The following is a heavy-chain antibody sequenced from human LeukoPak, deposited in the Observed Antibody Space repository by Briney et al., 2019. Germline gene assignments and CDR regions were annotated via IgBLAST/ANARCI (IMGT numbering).Heavy chain of an antibody. CDR3: ARQCSGGSCYWASDY. CDR1: GFTFSSYS. D-gene: IGHD2-15*01. V-gene: IGHV3-21*01. CDR2: ISSSSSYI. Sequence: GGSLRLSCAASGFTFSSYSMNWVRQAPGKGLEWVSSISSSSSYIYYADSVKGRFTISRDNAKNSLYLQMNSLRAEDTAVYYSARQCSGGSCYWASDYWGQGTTVTVSS. J-gene: IGHJ4*03.